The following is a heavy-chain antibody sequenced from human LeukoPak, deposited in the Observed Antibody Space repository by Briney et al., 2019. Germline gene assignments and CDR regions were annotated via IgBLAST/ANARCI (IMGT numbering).Heavy chain of an antibody. J-gene: IGHJ6*03. Sequence: PSETLSLTCTVSGGSISSHYWSWIRQLPGKGLEWIGYIYYSGSTNYNPSLKSRVTISVDTSKNQFSLKLSSVTAADTAVYYCATGSGYSYGYYYYYYYMDVWGKGTTVTVSS. CDR3: ATGSGYSYGYYYYYYYMDV. V-gene: IGHV4-59*11. CDR1: GGSISSHY. D-gene: IGHD5-18*01. CDR2: IYYSGST.